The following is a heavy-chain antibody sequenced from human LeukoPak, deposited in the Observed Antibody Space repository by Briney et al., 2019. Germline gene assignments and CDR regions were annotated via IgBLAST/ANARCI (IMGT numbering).Heavy chain of an antibody. CDR2: INHSGST. V-gene: IGHV4-34*01. D-gene: IGHD6-6*01. Sequence: PSETLSLTCAVYGGSFSGYYWSWIRQPPGKGLEWIGEINHSGSTNYNPSLKSRVTISVDTPKNQFSLKLSSVTAADTAVYYCARARIAAHLDYWGQGTLVTVSS. CDR1: GGSFSGYY. CDR3: ARARIAAHLDY. J-gene: IGHJ4*02.